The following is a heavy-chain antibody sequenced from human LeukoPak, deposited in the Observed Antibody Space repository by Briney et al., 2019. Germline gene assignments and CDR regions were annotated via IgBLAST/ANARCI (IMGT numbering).Heavy chain of an antibody. CDR1: GGSISSSSYY. CDR3: ARGRKSVY. CDR2: IYYSGST. Sequence: PSETLSLTCTVSGGSISSSSYYWGWIRQPPGKGLEWIGSIYYSGSTYYNPSLKSRVTISVDTSKNQFSLKLSSVTAADTAVYYCARGRKSVYWGQGTLVTVSS. V-gene: IGHV4-39*01. D-gene: IGHD2-15*01. J-gene: IGHJ4*02.